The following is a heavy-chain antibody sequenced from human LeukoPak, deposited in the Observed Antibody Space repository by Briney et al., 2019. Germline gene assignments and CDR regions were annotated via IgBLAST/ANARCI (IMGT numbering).Heavy chain of an antibody. J-gene: IGHJ1*01. CDR2: ISGGGGST. D-gene: IGHD3-3*01. Sequence: GGSLRLSCAASGFTFSIYAMSWVRQAPGKGLEWVSAISGGGGSTYYADSVKGRFTISRDNSKNTLYLQMNSLRAEDTAVYYCAKAQSKSLRFLEWLPQHWGQGTLVTVSS. V-gene: IGHV3-23*01. CDR1: GFTFSIYA. CDR3: AKAQSKSLRFLEWLPQH.